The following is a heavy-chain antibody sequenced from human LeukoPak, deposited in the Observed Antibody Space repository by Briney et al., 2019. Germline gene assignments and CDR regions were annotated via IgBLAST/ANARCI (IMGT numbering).Heavy chain of an antibody. V-gene: IGHV3-30-3*01. CDR1: GFTFSSYA. Sequence: PGGSLRLSCAASGFTFSSYAMHWVRQAPGKGLEWVAVISYDGSNKYYADSVKGRFTISRDNSKNTLYLQMNSLRAEDTAVYYCARFEYSSSWAFDIWGQGTMVTVSS. CDR3: ARFEYSSSWAFDI. D-gene: IGHD6-6*01. CDR2: ISYDGSNK. J-gene: IGHJ3*02.